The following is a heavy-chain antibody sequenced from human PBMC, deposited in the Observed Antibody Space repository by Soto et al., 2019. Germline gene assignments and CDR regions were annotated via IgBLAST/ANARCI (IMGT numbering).Heavy chain of an antibody. CDR1: GYPVTAYY. Sequence: QLHLVQSGAVVKKPGASVTVSCSASGYPVTAYYMHWVRQAPGRGLEWMGGINPATGAAKYTQTFQGRATMPRGTATSIVFMALGGLPSGETAVFYCARGGGVGVAGAAAFDMWGQGTVVTVSS. CDR3: ARGGGVGVAGAAAFDM. J-gene: IGHJ3*02. V-gene: IGHV1-2*02. D-gene: IGHD3-3*01. CDR2: INPATGAA.